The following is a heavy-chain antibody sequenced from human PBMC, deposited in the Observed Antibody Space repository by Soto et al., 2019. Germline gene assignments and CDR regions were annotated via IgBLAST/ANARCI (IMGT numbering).Heavy chain of an antibody. CDR3: AKDLEAMVLFYYYYGMDV. Sequence: GGSLRLSCAASGFTFSSYAMSWVRQARGKGLEWVSAISGSGGSTYYADSVKGRFTISRDNSKNTLYLQMNSLRAEDTAVYYCAKDLEAMVLFYYYYGMDVWGQGTTVTVSS. D-gene: IGHD5-18*01. CDR2: ISGSGGST. J-gene: IGHJ6*02. CDR1: GFTFSSYA. V-gene: IGHV3-23*01.